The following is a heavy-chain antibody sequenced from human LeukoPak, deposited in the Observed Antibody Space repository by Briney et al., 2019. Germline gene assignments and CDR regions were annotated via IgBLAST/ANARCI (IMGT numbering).Heavy chain of an antibody. D-gene: IGHD3-10*01. CDR1: GGSISSGGYS. CDR2: IYHSGST. J-gene: IGHJ4*02. CDR3: ARALGWFGELLSFVY. Sequence: SQTLSLTCAVSGGSISSGGYSWSWIRQPPGKGLEWIGYIYHSGSTYYNPSLKSRVTISVDRSKNQFSLKLSSVTAADTAVYYCARALGWFGELLSFVYWGQGTLVTVSS. V-gene: IGHV4-30-2*01.